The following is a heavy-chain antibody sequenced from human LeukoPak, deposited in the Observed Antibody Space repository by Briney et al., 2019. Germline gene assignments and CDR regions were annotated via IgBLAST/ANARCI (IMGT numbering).Heavy chain of an antibody. V-gene: IGHV3-7*03. J-gene: IGHJ4*02. CDR3: ARDLMGIAYRGAFYY. CDR2: IKEDGSEK. Sequence: GGSLRLSCAASGFMFSSYWMSWVRQAPGKGLEWVADIKEDGSEKSYVDSVKGRFTISRDNAKNSLYLQMNSLRAEDTAVYYCARDLMGIAYRGAFYYWGQGTLVTVSS. CDR1: GFMFSSYW. D-gene: IGHD6-13*01.